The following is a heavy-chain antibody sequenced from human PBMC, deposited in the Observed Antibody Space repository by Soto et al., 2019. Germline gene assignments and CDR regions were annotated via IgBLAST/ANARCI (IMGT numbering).Heavy chain of an antibody. CDR1: GFSLNNYW. J-gene: IGHJ4*02. CDR2: IYRDGTT. Sequence: SLRLSCAVSGFSLNNYWMHWVRQRPGKGLVWVARIYRDGTTSYADSVKGRFTISRDNAKNTVSLQMNSLKDEDTAVYYCMRGNTGYGNFDYWGQGTLVTSPQ. D-gene: IGHD5-12*01. V-gene: IGHV3-74*01. CDR3: MRGNTGYGNFDY.